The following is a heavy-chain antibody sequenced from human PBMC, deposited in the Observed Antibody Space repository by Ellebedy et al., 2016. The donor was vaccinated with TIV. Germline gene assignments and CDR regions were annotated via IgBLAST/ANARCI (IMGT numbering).Heavy chain of an antibody. V-gene: IGHV1-18*01. D-gene: IGHD2-15*01. CDR2: ISAYNGNT. CDR1: GYTFTSYA. J-gene: IGHJ6*02. Sequence: AASVKVSCKASGYTFTSYAISWVRQAPGHGLEWMGWISAYNGNTNHAQKFQDRVTMTTDTSTSTAYMELRGLRSDDTAVYYCARSGGDFYYYALDVWGQGATVTVSS. CDR3: ARSGGDFYYYALDV.